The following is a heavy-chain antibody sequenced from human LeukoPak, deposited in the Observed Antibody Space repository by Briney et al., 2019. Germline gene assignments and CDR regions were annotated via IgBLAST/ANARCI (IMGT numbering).Heavy chain of an antibody. CDR1: GFTFSSYS. J-gene: IGHJ5*02. V-gene: IGHV3-43D*03. CDR3: TKAASSSPGGFDP. Sequence: GGSLRLSCAASGFTFSSYSMNWVRQAPGKGLEWVSLINWDGDDTYYADSVKGRFTISRDNSKNSLYLQMNSLRANDTALYYCTKAASSSPGGFDPWGQGTLVTVSS. CDR2: INWDGDDT.